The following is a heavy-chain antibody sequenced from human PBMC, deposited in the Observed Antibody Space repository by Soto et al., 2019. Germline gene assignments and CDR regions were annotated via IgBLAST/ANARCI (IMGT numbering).Heavy chain of an antibody. D-gene: IGHD3-22*01. V-gene: IGHV2-5*02. CDR1: GFSLSTSGVG. CDR3: AHRSSDTSCYYYCDAFAI. Sequence: QITLKESGPTLVKPTQTLTLTCTFSGFSLSTSGVGVGWIRQPPGKALEWLALIYWDDDKRYSPSLKSRLTITKDSSKNQVVLTMTTMDPVDTATYYCAHRSSDTSCYYYCDAFAIWCQGTMVTVSS. CDR2: IYWDDDK. J-gene: IGHJ3*02.